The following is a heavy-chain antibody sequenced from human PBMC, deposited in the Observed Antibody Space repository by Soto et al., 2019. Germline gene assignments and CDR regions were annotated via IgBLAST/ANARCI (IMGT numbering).Heavy chain of an antibody. J-gene: IGHJ4*02. V-gene: IGHV3-33*01. D-gene: IGHD3-22*01. Sequence: GGALRLSCAASGFTFSSYGMHWVRQAPGKGLEWVAVIWYDGRNTYYADSVKGRFTISRDNSKNTLYLQMNSLRAEDTAVYYCARTAYYYDSSGYYFDCWGQGTLVTVSS. CDR3: ARTAYYYDSSGYYFDC. CDR2: IWYDGRNT. CDR1: GFTFSSYG.